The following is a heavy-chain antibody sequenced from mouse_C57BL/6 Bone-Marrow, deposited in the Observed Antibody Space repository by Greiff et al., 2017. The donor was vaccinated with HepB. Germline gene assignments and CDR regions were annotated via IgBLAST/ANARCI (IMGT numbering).Heavy chain of an antibody. Sequence: QVQLQQSGPELVKPGASVKISCKASGYAFSSSWMNWVKQRPGKGLEWIGRIYPGDGDTNYNGKFKGKATLTADKSSSTAYMQLSSLTSEDSAVYFCARSRWLWYFDVWGTGTTVTVSS. CDR3: ARSRWLWYFDV. D-gene: IGHD2-3*01. V-gene: IGHV1-82*01. J-gene: IGHJ1*03. CDR1: GYAFSSSW. CDR2: IYPGDGDT.